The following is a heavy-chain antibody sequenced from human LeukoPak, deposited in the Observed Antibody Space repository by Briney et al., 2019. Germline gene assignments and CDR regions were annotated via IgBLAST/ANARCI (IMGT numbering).Heavy chain of an antibody. V-gene: IGHV3-30-3*01. J-gene: IGHJ4*02. Sequence: GGSLRLSCAASGFTFSRYPMHWVRQAPGKGLEWVAVVSYDGSIKSYADSVKGRFTISRDNPRNTLYLQTNSLRGEDTAIYYCAAWRGYDSGSFSGPLDYWGQGTLVLVSS. D-gene: IGHD3-10*01. CDR3: AAWRGYDSGSFSGPLDY. CDR1: GFTFSRYP. CDR2: VSYDGSIK.